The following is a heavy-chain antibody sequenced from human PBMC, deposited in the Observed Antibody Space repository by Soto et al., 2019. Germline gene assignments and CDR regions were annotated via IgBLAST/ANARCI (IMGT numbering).Heavy chain of an antibody. V-gene: IGHV1-18*04. CDR1: GYTFTSYG. CDR3: VRDPSMVRGVIDYYYYGMDV. CDR2: ISAYNGNT. D-gene: IGHD3-10*01. Sequence: QVQLVQSGAEVKKPGASVKVSCKASGYTFTSYGISWVRQAPGQGLEWMGWISAYNGNTNYAQKLQGRVTMTTDTSTSTAYMELRSLRSDDTAVYYCVRDPSMVRGVIDYYYYGMDVWGQGTTVTVSS. J-gene: IGHJ6*02.